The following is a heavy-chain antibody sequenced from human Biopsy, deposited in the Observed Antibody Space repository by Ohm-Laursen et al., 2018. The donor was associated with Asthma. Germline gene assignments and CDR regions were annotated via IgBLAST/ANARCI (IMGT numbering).Heavy chain of an antibody. Sequence: GVSVKVSCKASGYPFTDYYVHWVRQAPGQGLERMGRIDPNSGCTNYAKKFLGRVTMTRDTSVNTAFMVLSRLRSDDTAVYYCARIKIRIGAGTVRYFDLWGRDTLVTVSS. CDR2: IDPNSGCT. CDR3: ARIKIRIGAGTVRYFDL. CDR1: GYPFTDYY. J-gene: IGHJ2*01. V-gene: IGHV1-2*06. D-gene: IGHD3-16*01.